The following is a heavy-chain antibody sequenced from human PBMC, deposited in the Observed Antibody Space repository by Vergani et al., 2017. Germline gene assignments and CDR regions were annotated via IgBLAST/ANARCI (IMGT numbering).Heavy chain of an antibody. CDR3: ARDRSLYYYYGMDV. Sequence: QVQLVESGGGVVQPGRSLRLSCAASGFTFSSYAMHWVRQAPGKGLEWVAVISYDGSNKYYADYVKGRFTISRDNSKNTLYLQMNSLRAEDTAVYYCARDRSLYYYYGMDVWGQGTTVTVSS. V-gene: IGHV3-30-3*01. CDR1: GFTFSSYA. CDR2: ISYDGSNK. J-gene: IGHJ6*02.